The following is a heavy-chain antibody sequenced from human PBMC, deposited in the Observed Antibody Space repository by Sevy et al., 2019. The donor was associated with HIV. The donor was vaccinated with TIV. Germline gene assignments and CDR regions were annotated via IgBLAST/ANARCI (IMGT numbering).Heavy chain of an antibody. V-gene: IGHV3-48*01. Sequence: GGSLRLSCAASGFTFSSYSMNWVRQAPGKGLGWVSYISSSSSTIYYADSVKGRFTISRDNAKNSLYLQMNSLRAEDTAVYYCASSSWLGVFDPWGQGTLVTVSS. CDR1: GFTFSSYS. J-gene: IGHJ5*02. CDR2: ISSSSSTI. D-gene: IGHD3-10*01. CDR3: ASSSWLGVFDP.